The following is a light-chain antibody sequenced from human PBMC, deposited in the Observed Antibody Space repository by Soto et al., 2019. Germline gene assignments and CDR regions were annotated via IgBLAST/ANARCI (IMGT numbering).Light chain of an antibody. CDR2: GAS. Sequence: EIVMTQSPATLSVSPGERATLSCRASQSVSSNLAWYQQKPGQAPRLLIYGASTRATGIPARFSGSGSGTEFNLTISSLQSEDFAVYYCQQYNNWLPYTFGQGTKLEIK. J-gene: IGKJ2*01. CDR3: QQYNNWLPYT. V-gene: IGKV3-15*01. CDR1: QSVSSN.